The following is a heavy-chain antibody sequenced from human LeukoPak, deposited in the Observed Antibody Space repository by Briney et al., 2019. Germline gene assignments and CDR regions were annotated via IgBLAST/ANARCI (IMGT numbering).Heavy chain of an antibody. CDR2: IYSGGTT. J-gene: IGHJ4*02. Sequence: GSLKLSCVLSGFPVGGNYMSWVRQAPGRGLEWVSTIYSGGTTYYADAVKGRFIISRDNSKNTLFLQMNSLRAEDTAIYYCARDAGYCSDGVCYRTRFDSWGQGALVTVSS. V-gene: IGHV3-66*01. D-gene: IGHD2-15*01. CDR3: ARDAGYCSDGVCYRTRFDS. CDR1: GFPVGGNY.